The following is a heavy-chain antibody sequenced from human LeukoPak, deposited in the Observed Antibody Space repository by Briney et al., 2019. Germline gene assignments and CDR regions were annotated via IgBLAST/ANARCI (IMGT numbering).Heavy chain of an antibody. D-gene: IGHD5-18*01. V-gene: IGHV3-73*01. CDR2: IRSKANSYAT. CDR1: GFTFSGSA. CDR3: TSLVDTANDY. Sequence: PGGSLRLSCAASGFTFSGSAMHWVRQASGKGLEWVGRIRSKANSYATAYAASVKGRFTISRDDSKNTAYLQMNSLKTEDTAVYYCTSLVDTANDYWGQGTLVTVSS. J-gene: IGHJ4*02.